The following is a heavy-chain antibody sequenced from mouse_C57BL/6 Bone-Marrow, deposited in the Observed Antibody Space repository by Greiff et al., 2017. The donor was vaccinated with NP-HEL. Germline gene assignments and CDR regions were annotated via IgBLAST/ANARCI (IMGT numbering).Heavy chain of an antibody. CDR1: GYTFTDYY. CDR2: INPNNGGT. J-gene: IGHJ4*01. D-gene: IGHD1-1*01. V-gene: IGHV1-26*01. CDR3: AKSFYYYGSSYEDYAMDY. Sequence: EVQLQQSGPELVKPGASVKISCKASGYTFTDYYMNWVKQSHGKSLEWIGDINPNNGGTSYNQKFKGKATLTVDKSSSTAYMELRSLTSEDSAVYYCAKSFYYYGSSYEDYAMDYWGQGTSVTVSS.